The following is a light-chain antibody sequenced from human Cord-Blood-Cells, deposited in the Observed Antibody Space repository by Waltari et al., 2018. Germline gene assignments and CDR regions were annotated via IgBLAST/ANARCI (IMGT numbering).Light chain of an antibody. CDR1: QSVSSY. CDR2: DAS. Sequence: EIVLTLSPATLSLSPGEGATLSCRASQSVSSYLAWYQQKPGQAPRLLIYDASNRATGIPARFSGSGSGTDFTLTISSLEPEDFAVYYCQQRSNWLTFGGGTKVEIK. J-gene: IGKJ4*01. V-gene: IGKV3-11*01. CDR3: QQRSNWLT.